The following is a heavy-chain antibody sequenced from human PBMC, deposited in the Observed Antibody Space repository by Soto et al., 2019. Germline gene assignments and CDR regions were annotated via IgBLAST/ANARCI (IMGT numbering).Heavy chain of an antibody. CDR3: ARGRLNYPFDY. D-gene: IGHD2-8*01. J-gene: IGHJ4*02. Sequence: PGGSLRLSCAASGLIFNNYAMSWVRQAPGRGLQWVSGISGSGDSTYYADSVKGRFTISRDNSKNTLYLQMNSLRAEDTAVYYCARGRLNYPFDYWGQGTLVTVSS. V-gene: IGHV3-23*01. CDR1: GLIFNNYA. CDR2: ISGSGDST.